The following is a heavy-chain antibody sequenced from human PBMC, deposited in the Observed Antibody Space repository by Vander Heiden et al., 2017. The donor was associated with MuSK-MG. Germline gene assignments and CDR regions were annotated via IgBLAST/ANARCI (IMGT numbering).Heavy chain of an antibody. CDR3: AIGPNHFGAVPDY. CDR1: GGSISSGGYY. CDR2: IYYSGST. J-gene: IGHJ4*02. V-gene: IGHV4-31*03. Sequence: QVQLQESGPGLVKPSQTLSLTCTVSGGSISSGGYYWSWIRQHPGKGLEWIGYIYYSGSTYYNPALKSRVTISVDTSKNQFSLKMRSVTAADTAVYYFAIGPNHFGAVPDYWGQGTMVTVYS. D-gene: IGHD3-3*01.